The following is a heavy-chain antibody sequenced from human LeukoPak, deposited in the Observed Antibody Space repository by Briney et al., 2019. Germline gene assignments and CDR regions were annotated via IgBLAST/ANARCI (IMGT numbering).Heavy chain of an antibody. CDR3: ARDPYSGTYGDTYYYYMDV. D-gene: IGHD1-26*01. V-gene: IGHV3-21*01. J-gene: IGHJ6*03. CDR2: IDGGGYSK. Sequence: PGGSLRLSCVGSGFIFRDSTMNWVRQAPGKGLEWVSYIDGGGYSKFYAVSVRGRFSIFRDNAKNSVYLQMNSLRAEDTAVYYCARDPYSGTYGDTYYYYMDVWGKGTTVTISS. CDR1: GFIFRDST.